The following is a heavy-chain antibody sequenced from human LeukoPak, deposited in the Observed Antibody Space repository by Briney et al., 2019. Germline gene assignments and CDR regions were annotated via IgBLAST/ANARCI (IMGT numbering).Heavy chain of an antibody. CDR2: INHNGNVN. D-gene: IGHD2-2*01. CDR3: AKTMGYCSTTSCSAYFDY. J-gene: IGHJ4*02. Sequence: PGGSLRLSCAASGFTFSSYWMNWARQAPGKGLEWVASINHNGNVNYYVDSVKGRFTISRDNAKNSLYLQMSSLRAEDTAVYYCAKTMGYCSTTSCSAYFDYWGQGTLVTVSS. V-gene: IGHV3-7*03. CDR1: GFTFSSYW.